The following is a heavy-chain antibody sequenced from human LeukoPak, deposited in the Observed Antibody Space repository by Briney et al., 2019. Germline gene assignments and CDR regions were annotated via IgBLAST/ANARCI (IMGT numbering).Heavy chain of an antibody. CDR2: IYYSGST. Sequence: PSETLSLTCTVSGDSISNHYWNWIRQPPGKGLEWIGYIYYSGSTNYNPSLKSRVTISVDASKNQFSLKLSSVTAADTAVYYCASYDILTGLDYWGQGTLVTVSS. CDR1: GDSISNHY. CDR3: ASYDILTGLDY. J-gene: IGHJ4*02. D-gene: IGHD3-9*01. V-gene: IGHV4-59*11.